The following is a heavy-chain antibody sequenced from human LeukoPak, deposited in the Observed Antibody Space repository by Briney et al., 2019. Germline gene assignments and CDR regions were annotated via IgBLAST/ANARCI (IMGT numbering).Heavy chain of an antibody. D-gene: IGHD6-13*01. CDR2: VSGSGDNT. V-gene: IGHV3-23*01. J-gene: IGHJ4*02. Sequence: AVSGSGDNTYYADSVKGRFTISRDNSRNTLYLQMNSLRGEDTAVYYCAKDRSSSWYFDYWGQGTLVTVSS. CDR3: AKDRSSSWYFDY.